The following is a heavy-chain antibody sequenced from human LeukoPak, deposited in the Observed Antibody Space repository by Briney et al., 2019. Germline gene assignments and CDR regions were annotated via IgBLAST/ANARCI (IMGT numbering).Heavy chain of an antibody. J-gene: IGHJ4*02. Sequence: ASVKVSCKASGYTFTSYYMHWVRQAPGQGLEWMGIINPSGGSTSYAQKFQGRVTMTRDTSTSTVYMELSSLRSEDTAVYYCARDKYFGGVYCGGDCYYARHGSFDYWGQGTLVTVSS. V-gene: IGHV1-46*01. CDR2: INPSGGST. CDR1: GYTFTSYY. D-gene: IGHD2-21*02. CDR3: ARDKYFGGVYCGGDCYYARHGSFDY.